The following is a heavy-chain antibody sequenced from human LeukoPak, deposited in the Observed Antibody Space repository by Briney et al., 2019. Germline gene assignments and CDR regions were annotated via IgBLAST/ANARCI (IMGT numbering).Heavy chain of an antibody. D-gene: IGHD5-18*01. J-gene: IGHJ5*02. Sequence: ASVKVSCKASGGTFSSYAISWVRQAPGQGLEWMGGIIPIFGTANYAQKFQGRVTITADESTSTAYMELSSLRSEDTAVYYCARGHVDTAMVSGFDPWGQGTLVTVSS. CDR2: IIPIFGTA. CDR1: GGTFSSYA. V-gene: IGHV1-69*13. CDR3: ARGHVDTAMVSGFDP.